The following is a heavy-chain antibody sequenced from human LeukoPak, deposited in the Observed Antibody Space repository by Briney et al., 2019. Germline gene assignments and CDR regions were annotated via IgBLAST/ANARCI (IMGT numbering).Heavy chain of an antibody. CDR3: ARERGGFCSGTSCYKAFDI. D-gene: IGHD2-2*02. CDR2: IKQDGSEK. CDR1: GFTFSSYW. Sequence: GGSLRLSCAASGFTFSSYWMTWVRQAPGKGLEGVANIKQDGSEKYYVDAVKGRLPISSDSANNSLYLQLNRLRAEDTAVYYCARERGGFCSGTSCYKAFDIWGQGTMVTVSS. V-gene: IGHV3-7*01. J-gene: IGHJ3*02.